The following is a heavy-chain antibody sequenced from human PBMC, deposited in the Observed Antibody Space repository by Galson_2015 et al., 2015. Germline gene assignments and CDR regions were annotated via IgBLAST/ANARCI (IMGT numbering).Heavy chain of an antibody. Sequence: SLRLSCAASGFSFDDYAMAWFRQPPGKGLEWVGFIKNKASGGATGYAASVQGRFTISRDDSERIAYLQMNSLKTEDTAVYYCTRDRPIDYWGQGTLVTVPS. CDR2: IKNKASGGAT. CDR3: TRDRPIDY. CDR1: GFSFDDYA. V-gene: IGHV3-49*03. J-gene: IGHJ4*02.